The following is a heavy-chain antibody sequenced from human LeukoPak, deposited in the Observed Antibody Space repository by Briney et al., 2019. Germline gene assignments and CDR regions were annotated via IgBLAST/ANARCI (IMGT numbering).Heavy chain of an antibody. CDR2: INHSGST. J-gene: IGHJ5*02. D-gene: IGHD3-10*01. CDR1: GFTFSSYS. Sequence: GSLRLSCAASGFTFSSYSMNWVRQPPGKGLEWIGEINHSGSTNYNPSLKSRVTISVDTSKNQFSLKLSSVTAADTAVYYCARKRSYGSGSFRNWFDPWGQGTLVTVSS. V-gene: IGHV4-34*01. CDR3: ARKRSYGSGSFRNWFDP.